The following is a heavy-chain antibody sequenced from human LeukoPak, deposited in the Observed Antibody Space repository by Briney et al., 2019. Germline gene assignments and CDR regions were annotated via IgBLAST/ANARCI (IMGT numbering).Heavy chain of an antibody. CDR1: GXSISSSSYY. CDR3: ARRVIRGIGPDY. Sequence: SETLSLTWTVSGXSISSSSYYWDWIRQPPGKGLEWIGVIYYSGSTYYNPSLNSRVTISADTSKNQFSLKLSYVSAADTAVYYCARRVIRGIGPDYWGQGTLVSVSS. J-gene: IGHJ4*02. D-gene: IGHD3-10*01. CDR2: IYYSGST. V-gene: IGHV4-39*01.